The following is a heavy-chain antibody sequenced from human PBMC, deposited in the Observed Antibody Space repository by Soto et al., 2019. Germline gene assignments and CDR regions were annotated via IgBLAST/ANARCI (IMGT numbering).Heavy chain of an antibody. CDR1: GFTFSSYG. Sequence: GGSLRLSCAASGFTFSSYGMHWVRQAPGKGLEWVSSISSSSSYIYYADSVKGRFTISRDNAKNSLYLQMNSLRAEDTAVYYCEREGYSYGAFDIWGQGTMVTVSS. V-gene: IGHV3-21*01. J-gene: IGHJ3*02. D-gene: IGHD5-18*01. CDR2: ISSSSSYI. CDR3: EREGYSYGAFDI.